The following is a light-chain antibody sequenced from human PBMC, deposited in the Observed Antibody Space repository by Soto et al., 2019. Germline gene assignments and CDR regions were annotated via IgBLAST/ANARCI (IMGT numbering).Light chain of an antibody. CDR1: SSDVGSYNL. J-gene: IGLJ1*01. V-gene: IGLV2-23*01. CDR3: YSYAGENLYV. CDR2: EGT. Sequence: QSVLTQPASVFASPGQSITIPCTGTSSDVGSYNLVSWFQQHPGKVPKLLIYEGTKRPSGLSDRFSGSKSGNTASLTISGLQAEEEADYYCYSYAGENLYVFGTGTKVTVL.